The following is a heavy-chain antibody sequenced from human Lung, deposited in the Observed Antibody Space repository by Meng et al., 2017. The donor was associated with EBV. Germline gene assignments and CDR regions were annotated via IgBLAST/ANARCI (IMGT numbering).Heavy chain of an antibody. D-gene: IGHD1-14*01. V-gene: IGHV3-74*01. CDR2: INEYGSIT. J-gene: IGHJ5*01. CDR3: SRDLAGSHDS. CDR1: EFTFSRYW. Sequence: RLVESGGALVQPGGSLRVSCEVSEFTFSRYWMHWVRQVPGEGLVWVSRINEYGSITNYADSVKGRFTISRDNAKNTLYLQMNSLRAEDTGLYFCSRDLAGSHDSWGQGTLVTVSS.